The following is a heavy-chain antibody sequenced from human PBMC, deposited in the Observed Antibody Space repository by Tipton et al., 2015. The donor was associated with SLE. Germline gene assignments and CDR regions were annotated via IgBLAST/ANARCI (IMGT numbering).Heavy chain of an antibody. D-gene: IGHD5-24*01. CDR3: ARVFRHGYNYPSTRFDY. Sequence: TLSLTCTVSGGSISSYYWSWIRQPPGKGLEWIGYIYYSGSTNYNPSLKSRVTISVDTSKNQFSLKMTSVSAADTAMYYCARVFRHGYNYPSTRFDYWGQGTLVTVSS. V-gene: IGHV4-59*01. CDR2: IYYSGST. CDR1: GGSISSYY. J-gene: IGHJ4*02.